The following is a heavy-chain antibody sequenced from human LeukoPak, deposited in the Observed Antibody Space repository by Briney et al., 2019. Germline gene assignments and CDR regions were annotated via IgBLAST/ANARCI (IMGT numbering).Heavy chain of an antibody. Sequence: SETLSLTCTVSGGSISSYYWSWIRQPPGKGLEWIGYIYYSGSTNYNPSLKSRVTISVDTSKNQFSPKLSSVTAADTAVYYCARDPGADYYDSSGYVTDAFDIWGQGTMVTVSS. J-gene: IGHJ3*02. CDR3: ARDPGADYYDSSGYVTDAFDI. CDR1: GGSISSYY. CDR2: IYYSGST. V-gene: IGHV4-59*01. D-gene: IGHD3-22*01.